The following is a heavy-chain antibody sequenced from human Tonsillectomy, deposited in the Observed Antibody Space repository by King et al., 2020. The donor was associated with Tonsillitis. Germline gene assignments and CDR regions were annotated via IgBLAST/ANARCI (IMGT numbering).Heavy chain of an antibody. CDR1: VGSISSTNYC. Sequence: QLQESGPRLVKPSETLSLTCTVSVGSISSTNYCWGWIRQPPGKGLEWTGSICYSGSTYYNTSLKSRVSISEDTSKNQFSLKLSSVTAADTAVYYCARALGAGIWFDPWGQGTLVTVSS. CDR3: ARALGAGIWFDP. D-gene: IGHD3-10*01. CDR2: ICYSGST. J-gene: IGHJ5*02. V-gene: IGHV4-39*07.